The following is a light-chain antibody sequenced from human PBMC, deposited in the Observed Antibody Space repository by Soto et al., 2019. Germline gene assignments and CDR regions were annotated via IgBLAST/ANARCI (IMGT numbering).Light chain of an antibody. CDR3: LQHNSYPRT. Sequence: DIHISHSPSSLSASVGDSVTITFRASQGIRNDLGWYQQKPGKAPKRLIYAASSLQGGVPSRFSGSGSGTEFTLTISRMQPEDFANYYCLQHNSYPRTFGQGTKVDIK. J-gene: IGKJ1*01. CDR2: AAS. CDR1: QGIRND. V-gene: IGKV1-17*01.